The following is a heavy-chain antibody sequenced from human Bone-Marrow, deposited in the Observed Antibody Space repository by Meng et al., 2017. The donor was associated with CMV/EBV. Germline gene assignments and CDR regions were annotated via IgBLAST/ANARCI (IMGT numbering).Heavy chain of an antibody. CDR1: GFTFISYA. Sequence: GGSLRLSCTASGFTFISYAMHWVRQAPGKGLEWVAVISYDGSNKYYADSVKGRFTISRDNSKNTLFLQMNSLRTEDTAVYYCASAPYYYDSYVWGQGTLVTVSS. D-gene: IGHD3-22*01. CDR3: ASAPYYYDSYV. V-gene: IGHV3-30-3*01. CDR2: ISYDGSNK. J-gene: IGHJ4*02.